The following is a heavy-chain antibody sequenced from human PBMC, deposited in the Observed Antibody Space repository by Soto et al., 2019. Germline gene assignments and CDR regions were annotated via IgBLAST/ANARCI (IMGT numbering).Heavy chain of an antibody. V-gene: IGHV5-51*01. J-gene: IGHJ4*02. CDR2: IYPGDSDT. D-gene: IGHD5-12*01. CDR1: GYSFTSYW. Sequence: GESLKISCKGSGYSFTSYWIGWVRQMPGKGLEWMGIIYPGDSDTRYSPSFQGQVTISADKSISTAYLQWSSLKASDTAMYYCARLGYSGYDYRDVFDYWGQGTLVTVSS. CDR3: ARLGYSGYDYRDVFDY.